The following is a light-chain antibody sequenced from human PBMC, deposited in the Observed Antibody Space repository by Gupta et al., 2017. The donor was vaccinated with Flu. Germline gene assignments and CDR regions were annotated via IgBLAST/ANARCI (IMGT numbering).Light chain of an antibody. V-gene: IGKV3-15*01. CDR3: QQYNFWPRT. J-gene: IGKJ1*01. Sequence: EIVMTQSPATLSISPGKRATLSCRASETISSYLAWYQQKPGQSPRLLIYGVSIRATGIPARFSGSGSGTEFTLTISSLQSEDSAVYYCQQYNFWPRTFGQGTKVEIK. CDR2: GVS. CDR1: ETISSY.